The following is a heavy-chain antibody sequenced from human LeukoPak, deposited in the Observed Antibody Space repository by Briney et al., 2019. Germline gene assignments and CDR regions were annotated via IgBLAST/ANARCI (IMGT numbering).Heavy chain of an antibody. CDR2: IGSNSITI. D-gene: IGHD2-15*01. J-gene: IGHJ2*01. CDR3: ATLFSCSGGSCYRYFDL. Sequence: GGSLRLSCAASGFTFSDHYMSWVRQAPGEGLEWLSYIGSNSITIFYADSVKGRFTISRDNARNSLYLQMNSLRAEDTAVYYCATLFSCSGGSCYRYFDLWGRGTLVTVSS. CDR1: GFTFSDHY. V-gene: IGHV3-11*04.